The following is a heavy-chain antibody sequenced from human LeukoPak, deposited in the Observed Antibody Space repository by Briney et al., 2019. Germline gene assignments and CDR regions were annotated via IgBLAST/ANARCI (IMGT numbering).Heavy chain of an antibody. CDR3: ARDRGTYYYGSGTTVDY. CDR1: GYTFSSYG. D-gene: IGHD3-10*01. V-gene: IGHV1-18*04. J-gene: IGHJ4*02. Sequence: ASVKSSCKASGYTFSSYGISWVRQAPGQGLVWMGWISAYNGNTNYAQKLHGRVTMTTDTSTSTAYMELRSLRSDDTAVYYCARDRGTYYYGSGTTVDYWGQGTLVTVSS. CDR2: ISAYNGNT.